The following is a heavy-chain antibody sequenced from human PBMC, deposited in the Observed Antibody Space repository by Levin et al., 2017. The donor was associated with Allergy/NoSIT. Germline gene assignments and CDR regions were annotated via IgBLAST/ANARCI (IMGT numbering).Heavy chain of an antibody. Sequence: PSETLSLTCSVSGGSINSGDYHWSWIRQSPGKGLEWIGSIYYLGGTLYSPSLKSRLTMSLDTSKNQFSLQLRSVTAADTAFYYCARTRSIGGTDLWGQGTLVSVSS. J-gene: IGHJ5*02. CDR2: IYYLGGT. CDR1: GGSINSGDYH. CDR3: ARTRSIGGTDL. V-gene: IGHV4-30-4*01. D-gene: IGHD1-1*01.